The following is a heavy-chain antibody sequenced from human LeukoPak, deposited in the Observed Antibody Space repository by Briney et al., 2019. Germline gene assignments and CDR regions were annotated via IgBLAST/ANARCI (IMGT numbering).Heavy chain of an antibody. V-gene: IGHV3-74*01. CDR3: ARTLYAAAGIVN. CDR2: IYNDGSTT. CDR1: GFTFSIYW. D-gene: IGHD6-13*01. J-gene: IGHJ4*02. Sequence: GESLRLSCAASGFTFSIYWMHWVRQAPGKGLVWVSRIYNDGSTTTYADSVKGRFTISRDNAMNTLYLQMNSLRAEDTAVYYCARTLYAAAGIVNWGRGTLVTVSS.